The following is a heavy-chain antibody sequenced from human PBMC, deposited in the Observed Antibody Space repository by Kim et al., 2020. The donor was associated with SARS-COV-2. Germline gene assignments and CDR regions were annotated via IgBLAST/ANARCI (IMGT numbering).Heavy chain of an antibody. CDR1: GYSISSGYY. Sequence: SETLSLTCTVSGYSISSGYYWGWIRQPPGKGLEWIGSIYHSGSTYYNPSLKSRVTISVDTSKNQFSLKLSSVTAADTAVYYCARVEAGGFDYWGQGTLVTVSS. D-gene: IGHD3-10*01. CDR2: IYHSGST. J-gene: IGHJ4*02. V-gene: IGHV4-38-2*02. CDR3: ARVEAGGFDY.